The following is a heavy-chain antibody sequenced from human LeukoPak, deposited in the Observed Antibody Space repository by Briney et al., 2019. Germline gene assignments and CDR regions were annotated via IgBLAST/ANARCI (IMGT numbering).Heavy chain of an antibody. CDR3: ARVQRGYSIRTPPRNNWFDP. CDR2: IYHSGST. Sequence: KPSETLCLTCTVSGYSISGGYYWGWLRHPPGKGLEWIGSIYHSGSTYYNPSLKSRVTISVDTSKNQFSLKLTSVTAADTAVYYCARVQRGYSIRTPPRNNWFDPWGQGNLVTVSS. D-gene: IGHD5-12*01. CDR1: GYSISGGYY. J-gene: IGHJ5*02. V-gene: IGHV4-38-2*02.